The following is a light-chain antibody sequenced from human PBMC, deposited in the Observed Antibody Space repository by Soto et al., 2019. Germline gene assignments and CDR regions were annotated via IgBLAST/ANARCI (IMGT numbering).Light chain of an antibody. CDR2: WAS. CDR1: HIVLHSSNHKNY. Sequence: IVITQSPDSLALSLVDSSTINFKSIHIVLHSSNHKNYLAWYQQKPGEPPKLLIFWASTRESGVPARFSGSGSGTDFTLTINSLQAEDVAVYYCQQYYATPQTFGGGTKVDIK. CDR3: QQYYATPQT. V-gene: IGKV4-1*01. J-gene: IGKJ4*01.